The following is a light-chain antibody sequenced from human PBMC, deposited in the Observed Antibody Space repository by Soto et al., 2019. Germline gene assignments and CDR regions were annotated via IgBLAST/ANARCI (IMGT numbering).Light chain of an antibody. Sequence: QSVLTQSASVSGSPGQSITISCTGTSSDVGGYNYVSWYQQYPGKAPKLMIYDVTNRPSGVSNRFSGSKSGNTASLTISGLQAEDEADYYCGSYRISTAVFGTGTKVTVL. CDR1: SSDVGGYNY. V-gene: IGLV2-14*01. J-gene: IGLJ1*01. CDR2: DVT. CDR3: GSYRISTAV.